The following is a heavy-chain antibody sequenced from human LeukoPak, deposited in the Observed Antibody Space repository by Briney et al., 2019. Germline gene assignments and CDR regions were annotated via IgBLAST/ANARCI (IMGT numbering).Heavy chain of an antibody. D-gene: IGHD5-18*01. CDR3: AKPGEEYSYGYY. J-gene: IGHJ4*02. V-gene: IGHV3-23*01. CDR1: GFTFSSYA. CDR2: ISSSGGST. Sequence: PGGSLRLSCAASGFTFSSYAMSWVRQAPGKGLEWVSAISSSGGSTYYADSVKGRFTISRDNSKNTLYLQMNSLRAEDAAVYYCAKPGEEYSYGYYWGQGTLVTVSS.